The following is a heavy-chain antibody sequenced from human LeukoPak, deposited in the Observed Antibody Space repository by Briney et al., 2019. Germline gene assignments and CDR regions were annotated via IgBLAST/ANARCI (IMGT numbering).Heavy chain of an antibody. D-gene: IGHD6-6*01. V-gene: IGHV1-24*01. CDR2: FDLGDGET. J-gene: IGHJ6*02. CDR1: GYTLTELS. CDR3: ATVKGQLVQYNYYGMDV. Sequence: GASVKVSCKVSGYTLTELSMHWVRQAPGKGLEWMGGFDLGDGETIYAQRFQGRVTMTEDTSTDTAYMELSSLRSEDTAVYYCATVKGQLVQYNYYGMDVWGQGTTVTVSS.